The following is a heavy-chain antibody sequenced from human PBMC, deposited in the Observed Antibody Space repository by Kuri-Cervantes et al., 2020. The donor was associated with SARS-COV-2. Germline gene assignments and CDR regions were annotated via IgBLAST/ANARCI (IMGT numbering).Heavy chain of an antibody. J-gene: IGHJ6*02. V-gene: IGHV1-69*13. Sequence: SVKVSCKASGGTFSSYAISWVRQAPGQGLEWMGGIIPIFGTVNYAQKFQGRVTITADESTSTAYMELSSLRSEDTAVYYCARDLGYVQLERRPYYYGMDVWGQGTTVTVSS. CDR1: GGTFSSYA. CDR3: ARDLGYVQLERRPYYYGMDV. CDR2: IIPIFGTV. D-gene: IGHD1-1*01.